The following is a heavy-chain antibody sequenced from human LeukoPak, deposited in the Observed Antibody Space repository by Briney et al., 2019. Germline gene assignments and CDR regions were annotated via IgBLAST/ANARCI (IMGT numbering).Heavy chain of an antibody. CDR1: GYTFTGYY. V-gene: IGHV1-2*02. CDR3: ARAVAGLFDY. Sequence: ASVKVSCKASGYTFTGYYMHWVRQAPGQGLEWMGWINPNSGGTNYAQKFQGRVTMTRDTSISTAYMEPSRLRFDDTAVYYCARAVAGLFDYWGQGTLVTVSS. J-gene: IGHJ4*02. CDR2: INPNSGGT. D-gene: IGHD6-19*01.